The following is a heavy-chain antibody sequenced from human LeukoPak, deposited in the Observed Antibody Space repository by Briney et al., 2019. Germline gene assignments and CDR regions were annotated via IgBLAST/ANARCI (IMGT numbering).Heavy chain of an antibody. CDR2: INHSGST. D-gene: IGHD3-22*01. CDR1: GGSFSGYY. J-gene: IGHJ4*02. CDR3: ARGDNYYDSSGYLD. Sequence: SETVSLTCAVYGGSFSGYYWSWIRQPPGKGREWIGEINHSGSTNYNPSLKSRVTISVDTSKNQFSLKLSSVTAANTAVYYCARGDNYYDSSGYLDWGQGTLVTVSS. V-gene: IGHV4-34*01.